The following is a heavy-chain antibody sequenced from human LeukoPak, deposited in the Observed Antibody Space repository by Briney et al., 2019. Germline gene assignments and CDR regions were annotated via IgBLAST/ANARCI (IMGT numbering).Heavy chain of an antibody. Sequence: ASVKVSCKASGGTFSSYAISWVRQAPGQGLEWMGWINPNSGGTNYAQKFQGWVTMTRDTSISTAYMELSRLRSDDTAVYYCAIGVPAAYDAFDIWGQGTMVTVSS. CDR3: AIGVPAAYDAFDI. V-gene: IGHV1-2*04. D-gene: IGHD2-2*01. CDR1: GGTFSSYA. J-gene: IGHJ3*02. CDR2: INPNSGGT.